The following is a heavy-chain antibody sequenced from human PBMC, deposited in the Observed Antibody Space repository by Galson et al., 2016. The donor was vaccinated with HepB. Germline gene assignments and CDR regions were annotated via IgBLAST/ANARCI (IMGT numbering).Heavy chain of an antibody. J-gene: IGHJ4*02. CDR2: ISGNSDMI. CDR3: ASSNGYLDH. D-gene: IGHD3-22*01. V-gene: IGHV3-48*02. Sequence: SLRLSCAASGFTFSIYGMNWVRQAPGKGLEWVSYISGNSDMIYYAYSVKGRFTITRDNAKNSLYLQMNSLRDEDTAIYYCASSNGYLDHWGQGILVTVSS. CDR1: GFTFSIYG.